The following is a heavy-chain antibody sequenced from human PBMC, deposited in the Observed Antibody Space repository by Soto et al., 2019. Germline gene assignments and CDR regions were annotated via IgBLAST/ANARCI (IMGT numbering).Heavy chain of an antibody. D-gene: IGHD6-13*01. Sequence: QVQLQESGPGLVQPSGTLSLTCAVSGDSINNSHWWSWVRQTPGKGLEWIGETYHSGTTNCNPSLKTRVTISIDKSKTQFSLKMNSVTAADTAVYYCAREVNSSPARGPNWFDPWGQGTLVTVSS. J-gene: IGHJ5*02. CDR3: AREVNSSPARGPNWFDP. CDR2: TYHSGTT. CDR1: GDSINNSHW. V-gene: IGHV4-4*02.